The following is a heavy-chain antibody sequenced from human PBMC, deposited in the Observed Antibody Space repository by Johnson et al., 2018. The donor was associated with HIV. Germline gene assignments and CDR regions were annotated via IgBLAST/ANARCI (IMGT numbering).Heavy chain of an antibody. CDR3: SKEVI. CDR2: ISSSGSTI. CDR1: GFTFSNYG. Sequence: VQLVESGGGVVQPGRSLRLSCAASGFTFSNYGMDWVRQAAGKGLEWISYISSSGSTIYYADSVKGRFTISRDNAKNSLYLEMNSLRVEDTAVYYCSKEVIWGQGTMVTVSS. V-gene: IGHV3-48*04. J-gene: IGHJ3*02.